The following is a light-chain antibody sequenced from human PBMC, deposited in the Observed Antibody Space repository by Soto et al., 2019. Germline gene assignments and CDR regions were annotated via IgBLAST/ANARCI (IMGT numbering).Light chain of an antibody. CDR3: QQYGSSPALT. V-gene: IGKV3-20*01. J-gene: IGKJ4*01. CDR2: GAS. CDR1: QSVSSSF. Sequence: EVVLTQSPGTLSLSPGGRATLSCRASQSVSSSFLAWYQQKPGQAPRLLIYGASSRATGIPDRFSGSGSGTDFTLTINRLEPEDFAVYYCQQYGSSPALTFGGGTKMDIK.